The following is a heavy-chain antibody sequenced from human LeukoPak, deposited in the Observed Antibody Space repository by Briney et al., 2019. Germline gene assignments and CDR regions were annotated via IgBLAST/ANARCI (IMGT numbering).Heavy chain of an antibody. J-gene: IGHJ4*02. V-gene: IGHV3-66*01. D-gene: IGHD6-19*01. CDR3: AKERNLEIAVAGTIFDY. CDR1: GFTVSSNY. CDR2: IYSGGDT. Sequence: GGSLRLSCAASGFTVSSNYMGWVRQAPGKGLEWVSVIYSGGDTYYADSVKGRFTISRDNSKNMIYLEMTSLKAEDTAVYYCAKERNLEIAVAGTIFDYWGQGTLVTVSS.